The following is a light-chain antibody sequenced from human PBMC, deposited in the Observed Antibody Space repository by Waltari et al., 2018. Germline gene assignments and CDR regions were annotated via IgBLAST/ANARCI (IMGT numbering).Light chain of an antibody. CDR3: CSYAGSYTFV. CDR2: DVV. CDR1: SRDVGNSNF. J-gene: IGLJ7*01. Sequence: QSALTQPRSVSGSPGQSVTISCSGTSRDVGNSNFVSWYQQHPGNAPKLLIYDVVKRPSGVPDRFSGSKSGNTASLTISGLQTEDEADYYCCSYAGSYTFVFGGGTQLTVL. V-gene: IGLV2-11*01.